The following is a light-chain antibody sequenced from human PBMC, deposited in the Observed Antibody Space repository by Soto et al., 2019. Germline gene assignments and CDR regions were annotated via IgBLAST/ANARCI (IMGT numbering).Light chain of an antibody. Sequence: EIELTQSPGTLSLSPGERATLSCRASQSVSSSYLAWYQQKPGQAPRLLIYGASSRATGIPDRFSGSGSGTDFTLTISRLEPEDFAVYYCQQYDNSPLTFGGGTKVEIK. CDR2: GAS. CDR1: QSVSSSY. V-gene: IGKV3-20*01. J-gene: IGKJ4*01. CDR3: QQYDNSPLT.